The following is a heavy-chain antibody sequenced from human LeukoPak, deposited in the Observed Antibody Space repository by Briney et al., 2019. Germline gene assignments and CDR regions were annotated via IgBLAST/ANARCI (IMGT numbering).Heavy chain of an antibody. CDR1: GGSISSGGYY. V-gene: IGHV4-30-2*01. D-gene: IGHD2-2*01. CDR2: IYHSGST. Sequence: NLSLTCTVSGGSISSGGYYWSWIRQPPGKGLEWIGYIYHSGSTYYNPSLKSRVTISVDRSKNQFSLKLSSVTAADTAVYYCARRIVVVPAAPYYMDVWGKGTTVTVSS. CDR3: ARRIVVVPAAPYYMDV. J-gene: IGHJ6*03.